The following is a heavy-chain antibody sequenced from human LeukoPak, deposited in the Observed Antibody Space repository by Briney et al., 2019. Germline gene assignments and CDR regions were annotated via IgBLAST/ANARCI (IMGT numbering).Heavy chain of an antibody. J-gene: IGHJ4*02. CDR3: ATGDCSSTSCYFDY. D-gene: IGHD2-2*01. Sequence: SETLSLTCTVSGGSISSSSYYWGWIRQPPGKGLEWIGSIYYSGSTYYNPSLKSRVTISVDTSKNQFSLRLSSVTAADTAVYYCATGDCSSTSCYFDYWGQGTLVTVSS. CDR2: IYYSGST. CDR1: GGSISSSSYY. V-gene: IGHV4-39*07.